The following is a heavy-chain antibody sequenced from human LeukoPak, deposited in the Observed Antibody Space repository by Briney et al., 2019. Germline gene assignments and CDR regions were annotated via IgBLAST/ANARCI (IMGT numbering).Heavy chain of an antibody. V-gene: IGHV4-39*01. Sequence: SETLSLTCTVSGGSISSSSYYWDWIRQPPGKGLEWIGSLYYSGSTYYNPSLKSRVTISVDTSKNQFSLKLSSVTAADTAVFYCARRSYYDSSAIFDCWGQGTLVTVSS. J-gene: IGHJ4*02. CDR1: GGSISSSSYY. CDR3: ARRSYYDSSAIFDC. D-gene: IGHD3-22*01. CDR2: LYYSGST.